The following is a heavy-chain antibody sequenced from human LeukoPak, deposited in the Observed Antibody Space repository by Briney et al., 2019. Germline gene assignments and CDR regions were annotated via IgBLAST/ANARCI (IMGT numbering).Heavy chain of an antibody. J-gene: IGHJ4*02. V-gene: IGHV1-8*03. CDR2: MNPNSGNT. D-gene: IGHD4-11*01. Sequence: ASVKVSCKASGYTFTSYDINWVRQATGQGLEWMGWMNPNSGNTGYAQKFQGRVTITRNTSISTAYMELSSLRSEDTAVYYCARRVTSPDVFDYCGQGTLVTVSS. CDR1: GYTFTSYD. CDR3: ARRVTSPDVFDY.